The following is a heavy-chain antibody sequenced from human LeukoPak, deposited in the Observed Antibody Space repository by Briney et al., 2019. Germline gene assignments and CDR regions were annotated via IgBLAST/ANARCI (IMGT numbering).Heavy chain of an antibody. CDR1: GYTFTSYG. Sequence: ASVKVSCKASGYTFTSYGISWVRQAPGQGLEWMGWISAYNGNTNYAQKLQGRVTMTTDTSPSTAYMELRSLRSDDTAVYYCARDRQGFSSSWQKQNWFDPWGQGTLVTVSS. D-gene: IGHD6-13*01. CDR3: ARDRQGFSSSWQKQNWFDP. CDR2: ISAYNGNT. J-gene: IGHJ5*02. V-gene: IGHV1-18*01.